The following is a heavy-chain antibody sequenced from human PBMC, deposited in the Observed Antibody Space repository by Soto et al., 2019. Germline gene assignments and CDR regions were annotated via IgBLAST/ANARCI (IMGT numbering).Heavy chain of an antibody. V-gene: IGHV1-69*02. CDR1: GGTFSSYT. CDR2: IIPILGIA. D-gene: IGHD3-22*01. J-gene: IGHJ4*02. CDR3: ARGAVVIAFFVY. Sequence: ASVKVSCKASGGTFSSYTISWVRQAPGQGLEWMGRIIPILGIANYAQKFQGRVTITADKSTSTAYMGLSSLRSEDTAVYYCARGAVVIAFFVYWGQGTLVTVSS.